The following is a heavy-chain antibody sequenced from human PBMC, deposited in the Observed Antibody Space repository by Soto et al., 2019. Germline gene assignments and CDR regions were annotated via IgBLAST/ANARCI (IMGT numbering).Heavy chain of an antibody. V-gene: IGHV1-69*13. D-gene: IGHD3-16*02. CDR3: ASQPPGGGYHSFDY. J-gene: IGHJ4*02. CDR1: GGTFSSYA. Sequence: ASVKVSCKASGGTFSSYAISWVRQAPGQGLEWMGGIIPIFGTANYAQKFQGRVTITADESTSTAYMELSSLRSEDTAVYYCASQPPGGGYHSFDYWGQGTLVTVSS. CDR2: IIPIFGTA.